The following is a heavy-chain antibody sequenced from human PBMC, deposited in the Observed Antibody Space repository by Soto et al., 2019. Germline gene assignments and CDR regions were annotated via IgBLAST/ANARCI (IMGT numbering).Heavy chain of an antibody. CDR3: AKEPDNSSDLTPVDY. J-gene: IGHJ4*02. CDR1: GFTFSSYG. Sequence: PGGSLRLSCAASGFTFSSYGIHWVRQAPGKGLEWVAVISYDGSNKYYADSVKGRFTISRDNSKNTLYLQMNSLRAEDTAVYYCAKEPDNSSDLTPVDYWGQGTLVTVSS. D-gene: IGHD6-13*01. CDR2: ISYDGSNK. V-gene: IGHV3-30*18.